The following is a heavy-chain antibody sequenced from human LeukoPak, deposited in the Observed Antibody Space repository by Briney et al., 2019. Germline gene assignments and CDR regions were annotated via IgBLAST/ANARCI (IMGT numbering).Heavy chain of an antibody. CDR2: IYTSGST. V-gene: IGHV4-61*02. J-gene: IGHJ5*02. Sequence: SQTLSLTCTVSGGSISSGSYYWSWIRQPAGKGLEWIGRIYTSGSTNYNPSLKSRVTISVDTSKNQFSLKLSSVTAADTAVYYCARRRRNCSSTSCYGDYNWFDPWGQGTLVTVSS. CDR1: GGSISSGSYY. D-gene: IGHD2-2*01. CDR3: ARRRRNCSSTSCYGDYNWFDP.